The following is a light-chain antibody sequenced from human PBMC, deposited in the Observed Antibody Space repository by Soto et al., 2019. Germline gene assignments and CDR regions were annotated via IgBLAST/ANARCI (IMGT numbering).Light chain of an antibody. Sequence: EIVLTQSPGTLSLSPGERATLSCRASQSVSSSYLAWYQQKPGQSPRLLIYGASNRATGIPDRFSGSGFGTDFTLAISRLEPEDFAVYYCQQYGSSQTFGQGTKLEI. V-gene: IGKV3-20*01. CDR1: QSVSSSY. J-gene: IGKJ2*01. CDR2: GAS. CDR3: QQYGSSQT.